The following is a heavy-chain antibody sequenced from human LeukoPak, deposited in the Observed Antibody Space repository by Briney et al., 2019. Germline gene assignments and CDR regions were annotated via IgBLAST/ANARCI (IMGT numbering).Heavy chain of an antibody. Sequence: ASVKVSCKASGYTFTGYYMHWVRQAPGQGLEWMGWINPNSGSTNYAQKFQGRVTMTRDTSISTAYMELSRLRSDDTAVYYCARDQSSSWSSYYYMDVWGKGTTVTVSS. CDR3: ARDQSSSWSSYYYMDV. V-gene: IGHV1-2*02. CDR1: GYTFTGYY. CDR2: INPNSGST. D-gene: IGHD6-6*01. J-gene: IGHJ6*03.